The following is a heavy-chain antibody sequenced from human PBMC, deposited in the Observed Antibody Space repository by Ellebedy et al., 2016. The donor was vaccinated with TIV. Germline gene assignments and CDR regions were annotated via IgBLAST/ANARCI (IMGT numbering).Heavy chain of an antibody. D-gene: IGHD3-22*01. CDR3: AKDLMIVVVEDAFDI. CDR2: ISYDGSNK. J-gene: IGHJ3*02. V-gene: IGHV3-30*18. Sequence: GGSLRLSCAASGVTLRNYWLSWVRQAPGKGLEWVAVISYDGSNKYYADSVKGRFTISRDNSKNTLYLQMNSLRAEDTAVYYCAKDLMIVVVEDAFDIWGQGTMVTVSS. CDR1: GVTLRNYW.